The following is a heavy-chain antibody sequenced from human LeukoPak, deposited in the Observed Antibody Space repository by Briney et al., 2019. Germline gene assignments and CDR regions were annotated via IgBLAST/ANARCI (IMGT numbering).Heavy chain of an antibody. CDR3: ATPYYYGSGSYWPFDY. Sequence: PGGSLRLSCEASGFTFSSYWMHWVRQVPGKGLMWVSRINTDGSETTYADSVKGRFTISRDNAKNTLYLQMNSLRAEDTAVYYCATPYYYGSGSYWPFDYWGQGTLVTVSS. CDR2: INTDGSET. D-gene: IGHD3-10*01. CDR1: GFTFSSYW. V-gene: IGHV3-74*03. J-gene: IGHJ4*02.